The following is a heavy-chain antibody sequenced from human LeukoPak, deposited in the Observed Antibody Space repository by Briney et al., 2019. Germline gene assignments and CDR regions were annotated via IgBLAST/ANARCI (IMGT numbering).Heavy chain of an antibody. D-gene: IGHD3-10*01. CDR3: ARDGSLLWFGEELLYYYYMDV. CDR1: GYTFSDYG. Sequence: ASVKVSCKASGYTFSDYGISWVRQAPGQGLEWMAWISAYNAYTNYAQNLQGRVTMTTDTSTSTAYMELTSLRSDDTAVYYCARDGSLLWFGEELLYYYYMDVWGKGTTVTVSS. V-gene: IGHV1-18*01. J-gene: IGHJ6*03. CDR2: ISAYNAYT.